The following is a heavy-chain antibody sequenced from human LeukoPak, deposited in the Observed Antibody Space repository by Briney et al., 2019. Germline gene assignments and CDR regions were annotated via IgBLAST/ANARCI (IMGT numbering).Heavy chain of an antibody. J-gene: IGHJ4*02. D-gene: IGHD4-17*01. V-gene: IGHV3-21*01. CDR2: ISSSSSYI. Sequence: GGSLRLSCAASGFTFSSYSMNWLRQAPGQGLEWVSSISSSSSYIYYADSVKGRFTISRDNAKNSLYLQMNSLRAEDTAVYYCATLCRDYGDSGLCVFDYWGQGTLVTVSS. CDR3: ATLCRDYGDSGLCVFDY. CDR1: GFTFSSYS.